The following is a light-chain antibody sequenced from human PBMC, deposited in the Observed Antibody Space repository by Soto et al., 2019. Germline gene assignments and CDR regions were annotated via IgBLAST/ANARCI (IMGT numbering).Light chain of an antibody. CDR1: QSVSSTS. V-gene: IGKV3-20*01. CDR2: GAS. CDR3: QQYGRSPLT. J-gene: IGKJ4*01. Sequence: EIVSTQAPGIPSLSQGERATLSCRARQSVSSTSLAWYQQKPGRAPRLLVYGASCRATGIPDRFSGSGSGTDFTLTISRLAPEDFVVYYCQQYGRSPLTFGGGTKVDIK.